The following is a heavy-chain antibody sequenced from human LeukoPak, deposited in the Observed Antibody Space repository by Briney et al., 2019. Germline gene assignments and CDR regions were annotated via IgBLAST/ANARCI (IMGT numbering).Heavy chain of an antibody. V-gene: IGHV4-34*01. J-gene: IGHJ4*02. D-gene: IGHD3-10*01. CDR3: ATLTRGYYYGSGSYNY. CDR2: INHSGST. CDR1: GGSFSGYY. Sequence: SETLSLTCAVYGGSFSGYYWSWIRQPPGKGLEWIGEINHSGSTNYNPSLKSRVTISVDTSKNHFSLKLSSVTAADTAVYYCATLTRGYYYGSGSYNYWGQGTLVTVSS.